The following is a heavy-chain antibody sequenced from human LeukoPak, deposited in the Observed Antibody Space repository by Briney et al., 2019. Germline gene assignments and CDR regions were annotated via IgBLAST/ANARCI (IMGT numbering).Heavy chain of an antibody. D-gene: IGHD3-22*01. CDR1: GGSFSDNY. J-gene: IGHJ3*02. V-gene: IGHV4-34*01. CDR2: INHSGST. Sequence: SETLSLTCGVYGGSFSDNYWSWIRQPPGKGLEWIGEINHSGSTNYSPSLKSRVTLSVDTSKNQFSLKLNSVTAADTAVYYCARTMVVVIKTAFDIWGQGTMVTVSS. CDR3: ARTMVVVIKTAFDI.